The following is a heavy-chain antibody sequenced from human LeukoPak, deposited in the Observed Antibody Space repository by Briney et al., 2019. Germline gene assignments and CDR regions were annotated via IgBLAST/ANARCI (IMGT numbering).Heavy chain of an antibody. CDR2: MNPNSGNT. Sequence: ASVKVSCKASGYTFTSYDINWVRQATGQGLEWMGWMNPNSGNTGYAQKFQGRVTITRNTSISTAYMELSSLRSEDTAVYYCAREGTYYGGNAPFDYWGQGTLVTVSS. CDR3: AREGTYYGGNAPFDY. CDR1: GYTFTSYD. J-gene: IGHJ4*02. D-gene: IGHD4-23*01. V-gene: IGHV1-8*03.